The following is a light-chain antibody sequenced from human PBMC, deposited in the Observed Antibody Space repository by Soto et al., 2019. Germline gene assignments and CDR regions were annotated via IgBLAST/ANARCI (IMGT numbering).Light chain of an antibody. CDR2: DSS. V-gene: IGKV1-33*01. CDR3: QHYDHVPLS. Sequence: DIPMTQSPSSLSASVGDRVTITRQASQGINHYLNWYQQKPGKAPKLLIYDSSNLKTGVPSRFSGSGSETDFTLTISSLQPDDVATYYCQHYDHVPLSFGGGTKVEIK. CDR1: QGINHY. J-gene: IGKJ4*01.